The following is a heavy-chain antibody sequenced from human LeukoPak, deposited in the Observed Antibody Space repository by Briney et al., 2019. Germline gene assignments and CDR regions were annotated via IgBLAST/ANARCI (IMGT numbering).Heavy chain of an antibody. CDR3: ARSITIFGVVKRSDAFDI. CDR1: GYTLTSYG. Sequence: AASVKVSCKASGYTLTSYGIRWVRQAPGQGVEWMGLISAYNGNTNYAQKLQGRVTMTTDTSTSTAYMELRSLRSDDTAVYYCARSITIFGVVKRSDAFDIWGQGTMVTVSS. V-gene: IGHV1-18*01. CDR2: ISAYNGNT. J-gene: IGHJ3*02. D-gene: IGHD3-3*01.